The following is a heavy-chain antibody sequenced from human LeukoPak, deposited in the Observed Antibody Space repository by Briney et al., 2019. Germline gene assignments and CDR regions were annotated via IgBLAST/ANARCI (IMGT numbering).Heavy chain of an antibody. D-gene: IGHD3-22*01. Sequence: ASVKVSCKASGYTFTSYYMHWVRQAPGQGLEWMGTINPSGGSTSYAQKFQGRVTMTRDTSTSTVYMELSSLRSEDTAVYYCARVRGPLEDSDAFDIWGQGTMVTVSS. J-gene: IGHJ3*02. CDR3: ARVRGPLEDSDAFDI. CDR1: GYTFTSYY. CDR2: INPSGGST. V-gene: IGHV1-46*01.